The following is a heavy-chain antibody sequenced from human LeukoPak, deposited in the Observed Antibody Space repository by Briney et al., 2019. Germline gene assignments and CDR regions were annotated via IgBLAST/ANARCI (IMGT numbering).Heavy chain of an antibody. CDR3: ARDLYGGNSFDY. CDR1: GGSISRHY. CDR2: ISSSGSTI. V-gene: IGHV3-48*03. D-gene: IGHD4-23*01. J-gene: IGHJ4*02. Sequence: ALSGGSISRHYWSWVRQAPGKGLECISYISSSGSTIYYADSVKGRFTISRDNAKNSLYLQMNSLRPEDTAVYYCARDLYGGNSFDYWGQGTLVTVSS.